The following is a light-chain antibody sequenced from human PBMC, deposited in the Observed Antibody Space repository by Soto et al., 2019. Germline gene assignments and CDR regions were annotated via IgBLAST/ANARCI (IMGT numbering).Light chain of an antibody. CDR3: QQYKEWPPFT. Sequence: IVMTQSPATLSVSPGERATRSCRASQSVRSNLAWYQQEPGQAPRLVIYAASTRATGIPDRFSGSVSGTEFTLTISSLQSEDFAVYYCQQYKEWPPFTFGQGTLLEIK. J-gene: IGKJ5*01. CDR2: AAS. CDR1: QSVRSN. V-gene: IGKV3-15*01.